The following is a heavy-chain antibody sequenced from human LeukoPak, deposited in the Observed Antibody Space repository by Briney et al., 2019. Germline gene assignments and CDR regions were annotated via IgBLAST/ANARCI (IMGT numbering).Heavy chain of an antibody. Sequence: SGGSLRLSCAASGFTVSSNYMSWVRQAPGKGLEWVSVMYSGGSTYYADSVKGRFTISRDNSKNTLYLQMNSLRAEDTAVYYCARDSGLLPYGMDVWGQGTTVTVSS. CDR3: ARDSGLLPYGMDV. CDR1: GFTVSSNY. D-gene: IGHD1-26*01. V-gene: IGHV3-66*01. CDR2: MYSGGST. J-gene: IGHJ6*02.